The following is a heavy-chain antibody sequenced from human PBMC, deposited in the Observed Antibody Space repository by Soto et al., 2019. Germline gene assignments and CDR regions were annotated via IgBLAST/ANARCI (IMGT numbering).Heavy chain of an antibody. CDR3: AREGVTNYTAYSFDL. V-gene: IGHV3-21*01. CDR2: ISGSGIDI. J-gene: IGHJ4*01. D-gene: IGHD4-4*01. CDR1: GFAFYYYN. Sequence: GGSLRLSCAASGFAFYYYNMNWVRQAPGRGLEWVSSISGSGIDIHFTDSVKGRCTISRDNAKTSLYLQMDSLRPEDTAIYYCAREGVTNYTAYSFDLWGHGALVTVSS.